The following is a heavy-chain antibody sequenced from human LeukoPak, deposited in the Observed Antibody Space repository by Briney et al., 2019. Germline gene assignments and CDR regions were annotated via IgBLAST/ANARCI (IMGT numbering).Heavy chain of an antibody. CDR3: AKEGTPQVSTWYDP. D-gene: IGHD3-10*01. CDR2: ISYEGGTQ. CDR1: GVTLSPYG. Sequence: PGGSLRVSCADSGVTLSPYGEHVVRQAPGKGLEWVAVISYEGGTQHYADSVKGRFIIPRDNPRNTLCLQMNILRTEDTAVYYCAKEGTPQVSTWYDPWRQGTQVIVSS. J-gene: IGHJ5*02. V-gene: IGHV3-30*18.